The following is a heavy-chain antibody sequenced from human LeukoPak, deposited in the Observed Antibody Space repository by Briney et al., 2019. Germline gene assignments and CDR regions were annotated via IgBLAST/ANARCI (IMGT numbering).Heavy chain of an antibody. J-gene: IGHJ4*02. D-gene: IGHD2-15*01. V-gene: IGHV1-18*01. CDR3: ARGPYCSGSTCYSQYFDS. CDR1: GYSFTNYG. CDR2: ISPYDVNT. Sequence: GASVKVSCKASGYSFTNYGISWVRQAPGQGLEWMGWISPYDVNTKYAQSLQGRVTMTTDTSTSTAYMELRSLRSDDTAVYYCARGPYCSGSTCYSQYFDSWGQGALVTVSS.